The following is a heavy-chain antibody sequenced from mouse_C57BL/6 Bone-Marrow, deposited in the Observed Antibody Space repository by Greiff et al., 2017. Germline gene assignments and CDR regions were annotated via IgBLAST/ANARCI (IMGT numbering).Heavy chain of an antibody. V-gene: IGHV1-47*01. CDR2: FHPYTDDT. CDR1: GYTFTTYP. Sequence: QVQLQQSGAELVKPGASVKMSCKASGYTFTTYPIEWMKQTHGQSLEWIGNFHPYTDDTTYNEKFKGKATLTVEKSSSTVYLELSRLTSDGSAVYYCARGGNYGGYYFDYWGQGTTLTVSS. CDR3: ARGGNYGGYYFDY. D-gene: IGHD2-1*01. J-gene: IGHJ2*01.